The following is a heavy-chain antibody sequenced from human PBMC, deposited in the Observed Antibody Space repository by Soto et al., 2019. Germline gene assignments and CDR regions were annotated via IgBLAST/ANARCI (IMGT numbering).Heavy chain of an antibody. CDR2: MNPNSGNT. V-gene: IGHV1-8*01. Sequence: QVQLVQSGAEVKKPGASVKVSCKASGYTFTSYDINWVRQATGQGLEWMGWMNPNSGNTGYAQKFQGRVTMTRNTSISTAYMELSSLRSEDTAVYYCARYMLPHYTMVRGVTMDYWGQGTLVTVSS. D-gene: IGHD3-10*01. J-gene: IGHJ4*02. CDR3: ARYMLPHYTMVRGVTMDY. CDR1: GYTFTSYD.